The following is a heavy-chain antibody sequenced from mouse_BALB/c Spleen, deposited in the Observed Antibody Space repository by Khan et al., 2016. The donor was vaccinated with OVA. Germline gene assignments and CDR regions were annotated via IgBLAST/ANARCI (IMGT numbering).Heavy chain of an antibody. J-gene: IGHJ4*01. Sequence: QIQLVQSGPELKKPGETVKISCKASGYTFTNYGMNWVKQAPGKGLKWMGWINTYTGEPTYADDFKGRFAFSLETSANTSYLQINSLKNEDTATYFCARPPYFSYVMDYWGQGTSVTVSS. V-gene: IGHV9-3-1*01. D-gene: IGHD2-10*01. CDR1: GYTFTNYG. CDR2: INTYTGEP. CDR3: ARPPYFSYVMDY.